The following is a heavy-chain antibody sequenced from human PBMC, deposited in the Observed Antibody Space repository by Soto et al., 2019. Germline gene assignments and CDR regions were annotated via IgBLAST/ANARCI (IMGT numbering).Heavy chain of an antibody. J-gene: IGHJ6*02. V-gene: IGHV4-4*02. Sequence: QVQLQESGPGLVKPSGTLSLTCAVSGGSISSSNGWGWVPRPPGKGLEWIGEFYHRGSADYNPSLKSRVTLSVDKSKNQFSLKLSSVTAADTAVYYCARSSRYYGMDVWGQGTTVTVSS. CDR2: FYHRGSA. CDR3: ARSSRYYGMDV. CDR1: GGSISSSNG. D-gene: IGHD2-2*01.